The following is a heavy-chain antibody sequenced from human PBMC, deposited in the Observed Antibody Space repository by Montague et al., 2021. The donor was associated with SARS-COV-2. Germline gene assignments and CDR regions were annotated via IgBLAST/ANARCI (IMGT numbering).Heavy chain of an antibody. CDR1: GLTFSSYS. CDR2: ITGSSDYI. Sequence: SLRLSCAASGLTFSSYSMVWVRQAPGKGLEWVSSITGSSDYIHYAVSVKGRFTISRDNDRNSLYLLMNSLRAEDTAVYYCARGEMATISESFDLWGQGTMVTVSS. V-gene: IGHV3-21*01. J-gene: IGHJ3*01. CDR3: ARGEMATISESFDL. D-gene: IGHD5-24*01.